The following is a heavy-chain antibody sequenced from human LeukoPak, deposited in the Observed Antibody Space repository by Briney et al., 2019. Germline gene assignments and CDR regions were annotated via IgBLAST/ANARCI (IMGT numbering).Heavy chain of an antibody. CDR3: ATYWNYGY. CDR1: GFTFSTYS. V-gene: IGHV3-48*01. Sequence: PGGSLRLSCAASGFTFSTYSMNWVRQAPGKGLEWVSYNSSGSNTIYYADSVKGRFTISRDNAKNSLYLQMNSLRAEGTAVYYCATYWNYGYWGQGTLVTVSS. CDR2: NSSGSNTI. D-gene: IGHD1-7*01. J-gene: IGHJ4*02.